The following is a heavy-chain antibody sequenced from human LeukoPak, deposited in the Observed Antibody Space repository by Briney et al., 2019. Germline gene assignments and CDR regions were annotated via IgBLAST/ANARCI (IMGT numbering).Heavy chain of an antibody. Sequence: PGGSLRLSCTASGFAFSNYGMNWVRQTPGKGLEWVSAISAGGSSTHYADSVKGRFTISRDNSKNTLYLQMNSLRAEDTAVYYCAKDRDYGDYGNFDYWGQGTLVTVSS. CDR3: AKDRDYGDYGNFDY. V-gene: IGHV3-23*01. D-gene: IGHD4-17*01. CDR2: ISAGGSST. J-gene: IGHJ4*02. CDR1: GFAFSNYG.